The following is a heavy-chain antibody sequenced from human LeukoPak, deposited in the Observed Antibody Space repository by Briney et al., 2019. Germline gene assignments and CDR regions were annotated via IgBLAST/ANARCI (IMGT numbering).Heavy chain of an antibody. Sequence: SETLSLTCTVSGGSISSSSYYWGWIRQPPGKGLAWIGSIYYSGSTYYNPSLKSRVTTSVDTSKNQFSLKLSSVIAADTAVYYCATDYGRYFDYWGQGTLVTVSS. D-gene: IGHD4-17*01. V-gene: IGHV4-39*01. CDR3: ATDYGRYFDY. CDR1: GGSISSSSYY. J-gene: IGHJ4*02. CDR2: IYYSGST.